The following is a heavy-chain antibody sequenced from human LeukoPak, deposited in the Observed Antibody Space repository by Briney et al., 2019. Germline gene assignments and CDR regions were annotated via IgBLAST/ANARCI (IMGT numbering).Heavy chain of an antibody. CDR3: AELGITMIGGV. CDR2: ISSSGTTI. Sequence: GGSLRLSCAASGITFSSYGMTWVRQAPGKGLEWVSYISSSGTTIYYADSVKGRFTISRDNAKNSLYLQMNSLRAEDTAVYYCAELGITMIGGVWGKGTTVTISS. J-gene: IGHJ6*04. CDR1: GITFSSYG. D-gene: IGHD3-10*02. V-gene: IGHV3-48*03.